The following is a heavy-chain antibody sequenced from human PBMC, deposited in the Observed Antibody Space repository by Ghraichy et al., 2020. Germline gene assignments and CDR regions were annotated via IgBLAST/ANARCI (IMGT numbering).Heavy chain of an antibody. CDR2: ISDSGTSI. D-gene: IGHD6-19*01. V-gene: IGHV3-48*03. CDR3: ARDRASSGWNY. J-gene: IGHJ4*02. CDR1: GFTFRSHD. Sequence: GESLNISCAASGFTFRSHDMNWVRQVPGKGLEWVSYISDSGTSIFYTDSVKGRFTISRDNAKNSLYLQMNNLRAEDTAVYYCARDRASSGWNYWGQGTLVTVSS.